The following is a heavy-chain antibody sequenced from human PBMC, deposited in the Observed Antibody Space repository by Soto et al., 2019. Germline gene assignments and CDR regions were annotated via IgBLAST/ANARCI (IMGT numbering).Heavy chain of an antibody. Sequence: GASVKVSCKASGYTFTSYYMHWVRQAPGQGLEWMGIINPSGGSTSYAQKFQGRVTMTRDTSTSTVYMELSSLRSEDTAVYYCAREGRMGSGSQIGMDVWGQATTVTVS. CDR3: AREGRMGSGSQIGMDV. CDR1: GYTFTSYY. D-gene: IGHD3-10*01. CDR2: INPSGGST. J-gene: IGHJ6*02. V-gene: IGHV1-46*01.